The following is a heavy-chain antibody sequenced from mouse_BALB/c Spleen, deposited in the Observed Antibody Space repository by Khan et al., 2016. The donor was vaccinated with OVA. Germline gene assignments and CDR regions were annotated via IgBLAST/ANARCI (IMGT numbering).Heavy chain of an antibody. J-gene: IGHJ2*01. CDR1: GYSFTGYN. V-gene: IGHV1S135*01. D-gene: IGHD2-10*02. Sequence: VQLKESGPELETPGASVKISCKASGYSFTGYNMNWVKQSNGKSLEWIGNIDPYYGGATYNQKFKGKTTRTVDKTSSTAYKVIKSLTAEDSAVSYSTGGYGNYVRYDFDYWGQGTTVTVSS. CDR3: TGGYGNYVRYDFDY. CDR2: IDPYYGGA.